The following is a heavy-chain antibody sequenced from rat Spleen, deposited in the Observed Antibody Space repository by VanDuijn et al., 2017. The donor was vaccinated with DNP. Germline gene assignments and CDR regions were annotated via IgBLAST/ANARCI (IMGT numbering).Heavy chain of an antibody. V-gene: IGHV5-20*01. CDR1: GFTFSDYY. D-gene: IGHD1-1*01. CDR2: IYYDGSRT. Sequence: EVQLVESGGGLVQPGRSLKLSCAASGFTFSDYYMAWVRQAPSKGLELVAYIYYDGSRTYYRDSVKGRFTISRDNAKSGLYLQMNSLKSEDTATYYCAKDRTFYSMDAWGQGTSVTVSS. CDR3: AKDRTFYSMDA. J-gene: IGHJ4*01.